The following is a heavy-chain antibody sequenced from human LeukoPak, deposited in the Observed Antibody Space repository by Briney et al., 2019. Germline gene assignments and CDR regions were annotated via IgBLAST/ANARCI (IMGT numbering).Heavy chain of an antibody. D-gene: IGHD1-26*01. CDR2: INPNSGGT. J-gene: IGHJ5*02. CDR1: GYTFTGYY. Sequence: ASLKLSCKASGYTFTGYYMHWVRQAPGQGLEWMGWINPNSGGTNYAQKFQGRVTMTRDTSISTAYMELSRLRSDDTAVYYCARDPALGAGRLDPWGQGTLVTVSS. CDR3: ARDPALGAGRLDP. V-gene: IGHV1-2*02.